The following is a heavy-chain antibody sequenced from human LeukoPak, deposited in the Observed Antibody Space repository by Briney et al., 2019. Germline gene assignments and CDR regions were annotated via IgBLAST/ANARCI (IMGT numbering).Heavy chain of an antibody. CDR1: GFTFDDYT. V-gene: IGHV3-43*01. CDR2: ISWDGGST. D-gene: IGHD6-13*01. J-gene: IGHJ4*02. Sequence: PGGSLRLSCAASGFTFDDYTMHWVRQAPGKGLEWVSLISWDGGSTYYADSVKGRFTISRDNSKNSLYLQMNSLRTEDTALYYCATALIAADDYFDYWGQGTLVTVSS. CDR3: ATALIAADDYFDY.